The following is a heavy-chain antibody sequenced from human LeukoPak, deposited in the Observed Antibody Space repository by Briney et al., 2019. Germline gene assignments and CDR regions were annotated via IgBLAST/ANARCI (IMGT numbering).Heavy chain of an antibody. CDR2: ISGSSSYI. Sequence: GGSLRLSCAASGFPSSSYSMSWVRQAPGKGLEWVSSISGSSSYIYSADSVRGRFTISRDNAKNSLYLQMNSLRAEDTAVYYCARLAGSHDYWGQGTLVTASS. V-gene: IGHV3-21*01. CDR1: GFPSSSYS. D-gene: IGHD3-10*01. CDR3: ARLAGSHDY. J-gene: IGHJ4*02.